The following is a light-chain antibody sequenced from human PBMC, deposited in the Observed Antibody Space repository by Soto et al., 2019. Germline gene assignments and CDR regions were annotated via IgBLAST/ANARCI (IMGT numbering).Light chain of an antibody. CDR3: QQYNNCPPWT. CDR1: QSVSSN. J-gene: IGKJ1*01. V-gene: IGKV3-15*01. Sequence: EIVMTQSPATLSVSPGERATLSCSASQSVSSNLACYQQKPGQAPRLLIYGASTRATGIPARFSGSGSGTEFTLTISSLQSEDFAVYYCQQYNNCPPWTFGQGNQVEIK. CDR2: GAS.